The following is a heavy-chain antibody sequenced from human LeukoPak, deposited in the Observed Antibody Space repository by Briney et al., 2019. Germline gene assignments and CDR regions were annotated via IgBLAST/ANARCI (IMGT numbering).Heavy chain of an antibody. D-gene: IGHD2-21*02. CDR1: GYTFTNYA. J-gene: IGHJ1*01. CDR3: ARGQIVVVTTHPSLGHFHQ. Sequence: ASVKVSCKASGYTFTNYAMNWVRQAPGQGLEWMGRINPKTGVTDYAQNFQGRVTMTRDTSLSTAYMELTSLRSDDTAVYYCARGQIVVVTTHPSLGHFHQWGQGTLVTVSS. CDR2: INPKTGVT. V-gene: IGHV1-2*02.